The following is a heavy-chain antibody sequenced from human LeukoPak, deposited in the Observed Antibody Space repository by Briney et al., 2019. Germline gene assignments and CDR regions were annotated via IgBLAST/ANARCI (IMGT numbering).Heavy chain of an antibody. CDR2: IKEDGSEN. V-gene: IGHV3-7*04. CDR3: ARARYSDY. D-gene: IGHD3-9*01. Sequence: GGSLRLSCAASGFTFSRYWMTWVRQAPGKGLEWAANIKEDGSENGYVDSVKGRFTISRDNAKNSLYLQMNSLRAEDTAVYYCARARYSDYWGQGTLVTVSS. CDR1: GFTFSRYW. J-gene: IGHJ4*02.